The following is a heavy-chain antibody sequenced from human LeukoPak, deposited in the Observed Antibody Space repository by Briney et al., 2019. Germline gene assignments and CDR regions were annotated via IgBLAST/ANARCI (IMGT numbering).Heavy chain of an antibody. CDR2: ISAYNGNT. V-gene: IGHV1-18*01. D-gene: IGHD3-10*01. CDR1: GYTLTELS. Sequence: ASVKVSCKVSGYTLTELSMHWVRQAPGQGLEWMGWISAYNGNTNYAQKLQGRVTMTTDTSTSTAYMELRSLRSDDTAVYYCARVSGGARITMVRGVISPSDYWGQGTLVTVSS. CDR3: ARVSGGARITMVRGVISPSDY. J-gene: IGHJ4*02.